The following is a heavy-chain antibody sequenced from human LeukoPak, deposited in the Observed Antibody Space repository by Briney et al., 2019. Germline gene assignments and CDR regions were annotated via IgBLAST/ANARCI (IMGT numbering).Heavy chain of an antibody. J-gene: IGHJ3*02. D-gene: IGHD1-7*01. CDR1: GYTFTSYG. CDR2: ISGYNGNT. CDR3: ARATKWNYALDI. Sequence: ASVKVSCKASGYTFTSYGITWVRQAPGQGLEWMGWISGYNGNTNYAQNFQGRVTMTTDTSTSTAYMELRRLRSDDTAVYYCARATKWNYALDIWGQGTMVTVSS. V-gene: IGHV1-18*01.